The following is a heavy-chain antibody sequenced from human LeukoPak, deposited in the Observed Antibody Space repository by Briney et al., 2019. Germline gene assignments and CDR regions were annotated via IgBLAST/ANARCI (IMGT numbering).Heavy chain of an antibody. J-gene: IGHJ4*02. CDR1: GFTFSSYW. D-gene: IGHD3-22*01. V-gene: IGHV3-7*05. Sequence: GGSLRLSCAASGFTFSSYWMSWVRQAPGKGLECVVNIKQDGSEKYYVDSVKGRFTISRDNAKNSLYLQMNSLRAEDTAVYYCARCSSMIVVVIFDYWGQGTLVTVSS. CDR3: ARCSSMIVVVIFDY. CDR2: IKQDGSEK.